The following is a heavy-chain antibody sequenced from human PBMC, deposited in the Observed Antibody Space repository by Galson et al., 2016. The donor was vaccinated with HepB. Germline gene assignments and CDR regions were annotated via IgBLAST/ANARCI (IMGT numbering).Heavy chain of an antibody. D-gene: IGHD3-16*01. CDR3: ARDPDYDLSRGMDA. CDR2: IYYTGRT. V-gene: IGHV4-31*03. J-gene: IGHJ6*02. CDR1: GGSISSGGYY. Sequence: TLSLTCSVSGGSISSGGYYWNWIRQRPGKGLEWIGYIYYTGRTSYNPSLKSRVTISVDTSLDQVSLMVLSVTAADTAVYYCARDPDYDLSRGMDAWGQGTTVTVTS.